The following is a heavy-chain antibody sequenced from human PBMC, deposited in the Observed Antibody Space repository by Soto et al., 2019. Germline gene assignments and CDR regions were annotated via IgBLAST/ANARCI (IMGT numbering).Heavy chain of an antibody. CDR3: ARSGDNYNVLDY. CDR1: GFTFSDYY. CDR2: SSNSGTFT. V-gene: IGHV3-11*06. Sequence: VGSLRLSCEGSGFTFSDYYMSWIRQAPGRGLEWISYSSNSGTFTRYSDSVKGRFSISRDNTKNFLYLQMNSLRAEDTAVYYCARSGDNYNVLDYWGQGTPVTVS. J-gene: IGHJ4*02. D-gene: IGHD3-10*02.